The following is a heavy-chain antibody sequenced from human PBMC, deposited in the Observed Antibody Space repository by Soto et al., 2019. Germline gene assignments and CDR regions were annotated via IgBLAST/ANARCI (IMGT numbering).Heavy chain of an antibody. CDR2: TYFRSRWYN. CDR3: ARVSFDHFVHWFDP. J-gene: IGHJ5*02. D-gene: IGHD3-9*01. Sequence: QTLSLTCAISGDSVSSKTAAWNWIRQSPSRGLEWLGRTYFRSRWYNDYAISVKSRITINPDTSKNQFSLLLNSVTPEDTAVYYCARVSFDHFVHWFDPWGQGTLVTVSS. CDR1: GDSVSSKTAA. V-gene: IGHV6-1*01.